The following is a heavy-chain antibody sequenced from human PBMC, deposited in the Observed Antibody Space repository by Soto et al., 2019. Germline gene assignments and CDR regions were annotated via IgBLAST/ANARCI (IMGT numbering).Heavy chain of an antibody. D-gene: IGHD2-8*01. CDR3: ATGGVPYYYYGMDV. CDR2: IYYSGST. V-gene: IGHV4-39*01. CDR1: GGSISSSSYY. J-gene: IGHJ6*02. Sequence: SETLSLTCTVSGGSISSSSYYWGWIRQPPGKGLEWIGSIYYSGSTYYNPSLKSRVTISVDTSKNQFSLKLSSVTAADTAVYYCATGGVPYYYYGMDVWGQGTTVTVSS.